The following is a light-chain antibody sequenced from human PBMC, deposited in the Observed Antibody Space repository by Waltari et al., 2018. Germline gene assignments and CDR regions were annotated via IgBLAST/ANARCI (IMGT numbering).Light chain of an antibody. CDR3: QHYVRLPAT. CDR1: QGVSRS. CDR2: GAS. Sequence: IVCTQSPGPLSLSPGERATISCRASQGVSRSLAWYQQQPGQAPKLLIYGASTRATGIPDRFTGSGSGTDVSLTISSLEPEDFAIYFCQHYVRLPATFGQGTKVESK. J-gene: IGKJ1*01. V-gene: IGKV3-20*01.